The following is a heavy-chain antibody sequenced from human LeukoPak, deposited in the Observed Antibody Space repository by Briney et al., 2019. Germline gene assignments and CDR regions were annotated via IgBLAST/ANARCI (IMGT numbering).Heavy chain of an antibody. CDR1: GGSISSYY. D-gene: IGHD6-19*01. J-gene: IGHJ4*02. CDR2: IYYSGST. Sequence: SETLSLTCTVSGGSISSYYWSWIRQPPGKGLEWIGYIYYSGSTNYNPSLKSRVTISVDTSKNQFSLKLSSVTAADTAVYYCARRGYSSGWYDDYYFDYWGQGTLVTVSS. CDR3: ARRGYSSGWYDDYYFDY. V-gene: IGHV4-59*08.